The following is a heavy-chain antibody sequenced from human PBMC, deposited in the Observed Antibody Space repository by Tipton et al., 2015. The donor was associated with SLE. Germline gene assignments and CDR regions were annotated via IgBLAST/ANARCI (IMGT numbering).Heavy chain of an antibody. J-gene: IGHJ4*02. V-gene: IGHV1-3*01. Sequence: QSGAEVKKPGASVKVSCKASGYTFTSYAMHWVRQDPGQRLEWMGWINAGNGNTKYSQKFQGRVTITRDTSASTAYMELRSLRSDDTAVYYCARDSPEPDWGLLDPPLDYWGQGTLVTVSS. CDR3: ARDSPEPDWGLLDPPLDY. CDR2: INAGNGNT. D-gene: IGHD1-26*01. CDR1: GYTFTSYA.